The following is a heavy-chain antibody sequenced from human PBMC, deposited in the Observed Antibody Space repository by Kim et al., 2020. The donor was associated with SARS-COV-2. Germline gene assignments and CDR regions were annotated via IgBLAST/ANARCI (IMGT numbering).Heavy chain of an antibody. J-gene: IGHJ6*02. CDR3: ARQGFYYGSGTRYYYGMDV. CDR1: GYSFTSYW. CDR2: IYPGDSDT. V-gene: IGHV5-51*01. Sequence: GESLKISCKGSGYSFTSYWIGWVRQMPGKGLEWMGIIYPGDSDTRYSPSFQGQVTISADKSISTAYLQWSSLKASDTAMYYCARQGFYYGSGTRYYYGMDVWGHGTTVTVSS. D-gene: IGHD3-10*01.